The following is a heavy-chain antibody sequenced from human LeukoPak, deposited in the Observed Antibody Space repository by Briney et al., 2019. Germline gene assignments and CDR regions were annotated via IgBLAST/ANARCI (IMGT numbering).Heavy chain of an antibody. J-gene: IGHJ6*03. Sequence: GGSLRLSCAASGFTFSSYGMHWVRQAPGKRLEWVAFIRYDGSNKYYADSVKGRFTISRDNSKNTLYLQMNSLRAEDTAVYYRAKSFHRFIYYMDVWGKGTTVTVSS. CDR3: AKSFHRFIYYMDV. CDR1: GFTFSSYG. D-gene: IGHD3-16*01. CDR2: IRYDGSNK. V-gene: IGHV3-30*02.